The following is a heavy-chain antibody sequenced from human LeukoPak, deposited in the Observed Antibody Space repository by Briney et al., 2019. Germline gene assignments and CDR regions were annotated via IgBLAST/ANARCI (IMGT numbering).Heavy chain of an antibody. CDR3: ARESIAAAGVDY. Sequence: SETLSLTCTVSGGSVSSGSYYWSWIRQPPGKGLEWIGYIYYSGGTNYNPSLKSRVTISVDTSKNQFSLKLSSVTAADTAVYYCARESIAAAGVDYWGQGTLVTVSS. D-gene: IGHD6-13*01. J-gene: IGHJ4*02. CDR2: IYYSGGT. CDR1: GGSVSSGSYY. V-gene: IGHV4-61*01.